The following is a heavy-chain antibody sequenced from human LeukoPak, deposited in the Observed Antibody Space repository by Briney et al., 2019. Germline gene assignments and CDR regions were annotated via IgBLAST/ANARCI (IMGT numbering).Heavy chain of an antibody. D-gene: IGHD2-8*01. CDR3: SRENGAFSPFGY. CDR1: GGSFSGYY. Sequence: PSETLSLTCAVYGGSFSGYYWSWIRQPPGKGLEWIGEINHSGSTNYNPSLKSRVTISVDTSKNQFSLKLSSVTAADTAVYFCSRENGAFSPFGYWGQGTLVTVPS. V-gene: IGHV4-34*01. CDR2: INHSGST. J-gene: IGHJ4*02.